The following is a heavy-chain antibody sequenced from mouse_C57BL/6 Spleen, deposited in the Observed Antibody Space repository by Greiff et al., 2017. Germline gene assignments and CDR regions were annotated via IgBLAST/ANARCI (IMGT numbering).Heavy chain of an antibody. V-gene: IGHV1-52*01. Sequence: QVQLQQPGAELVRPGSSVKLSCKASGYTFTSYWMHWVKQRPIQGLEWIGNIDPSDSETHYNQKFKDKATLTVDKSSSTAYMQLSSLTSEDSAVYYCARRLIDYYAMDYWGQGTSVTVSS. CDR1: GYTFTSYW. J-gene: IGHJ4*01. D-gene: IGHD1-1*01. CDR3: ARRLIDYYAMDY. CDR2: IDPSDSET.